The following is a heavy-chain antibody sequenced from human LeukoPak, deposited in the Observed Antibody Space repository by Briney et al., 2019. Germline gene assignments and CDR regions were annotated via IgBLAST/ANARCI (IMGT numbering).Heavy chain of an antibody. V-gene: IGHV3-21*01. CDR3: ARDRSNNFWYYGLDV. Sequence: PGGSLRLSCAASGFTFSSNSMNWVRQAPGKGLEWVSSISSSSIYIYYADSVKGRFTISRDNAKNSLYLQMNSLRAEDTALYYCARDRSNNFWYYGLDVWGQGTTVTVSS. J-gene: IGHJ6*02. CDR1: GFTFSSNS. D-gene: IGHD1-20*01. CDR2: ISSSSIYI.